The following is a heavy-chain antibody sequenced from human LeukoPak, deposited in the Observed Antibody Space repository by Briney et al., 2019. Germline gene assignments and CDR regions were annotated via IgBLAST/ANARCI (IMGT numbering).Heavy chain of an antibody. CDR3: ARDMSTRVTPISYAFDV. Sequence: ASVKVSCKASGYTFTSYYMHWVRQAPGQGLEWMGIINPSGGSTSYAQKFQGRVTMTRDTSTTTVYMELSSLRSEDTAVYYCARDMSTRVTPISYAFDVWGQGTMVTVSS. V-gene: IGHV1-46*01. CDR1: GYTFTSYY. J-gene: IGHJ3*01. D-gene: IGHD4-23*01. CDR2: INPSGGST.